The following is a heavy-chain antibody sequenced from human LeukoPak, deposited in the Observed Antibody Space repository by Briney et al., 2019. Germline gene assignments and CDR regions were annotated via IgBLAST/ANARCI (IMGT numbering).Heavy chain of an antibody. V-gene: IGHV3-23*01. CDR1: GFTFSSYA. D-gene: IGHD3-22*01. Sequence: GGSLRLSCAASGFTFSSYAMSWVRQAPGKGLEWVAAIRGSGGTTYYADSVRGRFTISRDNSKNTLYLQMNSLRAEDTAVYHCAKDRSHYDSSADYWGQGTLVTVSS. CDR3: AKDRSHYDSSADY. J-gene: IGHJ4*02. CDR2: IRGSGGTT.